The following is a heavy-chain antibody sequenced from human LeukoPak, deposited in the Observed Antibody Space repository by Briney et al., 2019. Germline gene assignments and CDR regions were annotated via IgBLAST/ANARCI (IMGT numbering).Heavy chain of an antibody. CDR2: TNPNSGGT. J-gene: IGHJ6*02. D-gene: IGHD6-13*01. V-gene: IGHV1-2*02. Sequence: GASVKVSCKASGYTFTGYYMHWVRQAPGQGLEWMGWTNPNSGGTNYAQKFQGRVTMTRDTSISTAYMELSRLRSDDTAVYYCASSSWYEAYYYYGMDVWGQGTTVTVSS. CDR1: GYTFTGYY. CDR3: ASSSWYEAYYYYGMDV.